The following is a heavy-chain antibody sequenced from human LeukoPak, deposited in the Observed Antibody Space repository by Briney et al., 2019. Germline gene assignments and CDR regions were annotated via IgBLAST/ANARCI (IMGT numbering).Heavy chain of an antibody. Sequence: ASETLSLTCAVYGGSFSGYYWSWIRQPPGKGLEWIGEINHSGSTNYNPSLKSRVTISVDTSKNQFSLKLSSVTAADTAVYYCARLRQQLARWGQGTLVTVSS. CDR3: ARLRQQLAR. CDR2: INHSGST. J-gene: IGHJ4*02. V-gene: IGHV4-34*01. CDR1: GGSFSGYY. D-gene: IGHD6-13*01.